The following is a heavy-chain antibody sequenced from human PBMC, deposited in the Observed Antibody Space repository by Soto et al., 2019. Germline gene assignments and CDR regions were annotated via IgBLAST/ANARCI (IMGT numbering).Heavy chain of an antibody. CDR1: GYTFTGYY. V-gene: IGHV1-2*04. CDR2: INPNSGGT. J-gene: IGHJ6*02. CDR3: ARDLSNIVVVPAATTGDYYGMDV. D-gene: IGHD2-2*01. Sequence: AASVKVSCKASGYTFTGYYMHWLRQSPGQGLEWMGWINPNSGGTNYAQKFQGWVTMTRDTSISTAYMELSRLRSDDTAVYYCARDLSNIVVVPAATTGDYYGMDVWGQGTTVTVSS.